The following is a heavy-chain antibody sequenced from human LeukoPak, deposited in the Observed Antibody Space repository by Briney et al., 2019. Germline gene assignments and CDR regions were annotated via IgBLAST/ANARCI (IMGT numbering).Heavy chain of an antibody. J-gene: IGHJ6*02. CDR3: ARSIAVLRYFDWLSHYYYYGMDV. Sequence: ASVKVSCKASGYTFTSYGISWVRQAPGQGLEWMGWISAYNGNTNYAQKLQGRVTMTTDTSTSTAYMELRSLRSDDTAVYYCARSIAVLRYFDWLSHYYYYGMDVWGQGTTVTVSS. CDR1: GYTFTSYG. V-gene: IGHV1-18*01. CDR2: ISAYNGNT. D-gene: IGHD3-9*01.